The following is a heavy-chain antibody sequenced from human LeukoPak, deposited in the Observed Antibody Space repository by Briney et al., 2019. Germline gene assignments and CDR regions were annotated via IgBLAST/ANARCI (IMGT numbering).Heavy chain of an antibody. D-gene: IGHD7-27*01. CDR1: GFTFSSYA. V-gene: IGHV3-23*01. CDR2: ISGSGGST. CDR3: AKDRIAWGSRDFDY. J-gene: IGHJ4*02. Sequence: GGSLRLSCAASGFTFSSYAMSWVRQAPGKGLEWVSAISGSGGSTYYADSVKGRFTISRDNSKNTLYLQMNGLRAEDTAVYYCAKDRIAWGSRDFDYWGQGTLVTVSS.